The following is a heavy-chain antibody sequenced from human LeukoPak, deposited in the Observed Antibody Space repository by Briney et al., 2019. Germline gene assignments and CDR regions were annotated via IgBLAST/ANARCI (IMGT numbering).Heavy chain of an antibody. D-gene: IGHD5-12*01. V-gene: IGHV4-4*07. J-gene: IGHJ4*02. CDR3: ARGYSGYSRAYFDY. CDR2: IYTSGST. CDR1: GGSISSYH. Sequence: PSETLSLTCTVSGGSISSYHLSWIRQPAGKGLEWIGRIYTSGSTDYNPSLKSRVTMSVGTSENQFSLRLSSVTAADTAVYYCARGYSGYSRAYFDYWGQGTLVTVSS.